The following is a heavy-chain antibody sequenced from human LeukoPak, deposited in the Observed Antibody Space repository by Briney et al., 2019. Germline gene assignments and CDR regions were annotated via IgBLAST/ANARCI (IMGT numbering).Heavy chain of an antibody. CDR3: ARFETVFAKPFDY. CDR2: ISSDSTYI. V-gene: IGHV3-21*01. D-gene: IGHD1-14*01. J-gene: IGHJ4*02. Sequence: PGGSLRLSCAASGFTFSGYSMNWVRQAPGKGLEWVSSISSDSTYIFYADSVKGRFTISRDNAKNSLYLQMNSLRAEDTAVYYCARFETVFAKPFDYWGQGTLVTVSS. CDR1: GFTFSGYS.